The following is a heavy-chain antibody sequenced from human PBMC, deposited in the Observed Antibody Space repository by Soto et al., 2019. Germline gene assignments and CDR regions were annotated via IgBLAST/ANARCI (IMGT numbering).Heavy chain of an antibody. V-gene: IGHV4-39*01. J-gene: IGHJ5*02. CDR2: IYYSGST. CDR3: AGPGDCSGGTCHENWFDP. Sequence: QLQLQESGPGLLKPSETLSLTCTVSGGSITSSTFSWGWIRQPPGKGLEWIGSIYYSGSTYCNPSLKSRVTISVDTSKNQLSLKLKSVTAAATAVYYCAGPGDCSGGTCHENWFDPWGQGSLVTVSS. D-gene: IGHD2-15*01. CDR1: GGSITSSTFS.